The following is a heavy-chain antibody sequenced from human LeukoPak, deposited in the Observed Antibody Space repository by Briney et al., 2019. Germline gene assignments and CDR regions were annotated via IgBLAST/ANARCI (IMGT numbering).Heavy chain of an antibody. V-gene: IGHV4-59*08. CDR3: ARHRHYYESSGDTYYFDY. CDR2: IYYTGST. Sequence: SETLSLTCTVSGGSISSYYWSWIRQPPGKGLEWVGYIYYTGSTNYNPSLKSRVTISVDTSKEQFSLKLSSVAAADTAVYYCARHRHYYESSGDTYYFDYWGQGTLVTVSS. CDR1: GGSISSYY. D-gene: IGHD3-22*01. J-gene: IGHJ4*02.